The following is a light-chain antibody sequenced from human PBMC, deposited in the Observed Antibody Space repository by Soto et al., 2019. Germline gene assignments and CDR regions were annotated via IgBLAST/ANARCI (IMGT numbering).Light chain of an antibody. J-gene: IGKJ4*01. CDR3: QQRSNWPRLT. CDR1: QRVSRY. CDR2: DAS. Sequence: EIVLTQSPATLSLSPGERATLSCRASQRVSRYLAWYQQKPGQAPRLLIYDASNRATGIPARFGGSGSGTDFTLTISSLEPEDFAVYYCQQRSNWPRLTFGGGTKVDIK. V-gene: IGKV3-11*01.